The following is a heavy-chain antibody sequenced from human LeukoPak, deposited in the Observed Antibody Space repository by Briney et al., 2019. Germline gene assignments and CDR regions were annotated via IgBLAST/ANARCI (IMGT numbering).Heavy chain of an antibody. CDR1: GYSFTSYW. CDR2: VYPGDSDSDT. D-gene: IGHD3-10*01. Sequence: GESLKISGKGSGYSFTSYWIGWVRQMPGKGLEWMGVVYPGDSDSDTKYSPSLQAQVTISADKSISTAYLQWSSLKASDTAIYYCARRDYYGSGSYWGAFDYWGQGTLVTVSS. CDR3: ARRDYYGSGSYWGAFDY. J-gene: IGHJ4*02. V-gene: IGHV5-51*01.